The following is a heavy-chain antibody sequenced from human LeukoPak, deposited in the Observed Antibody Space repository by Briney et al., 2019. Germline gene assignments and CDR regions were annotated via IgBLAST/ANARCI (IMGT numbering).Heavy chain of an antibody. V-gene: IGHV4-59*01. CDR2: IYYSVTT. D-gene: IGHD2-2*01. CDR1: GDSITTYF. CDR3: ARDRAMPTAPGYWFDP. J-gene: IGHJ5*02. Sequence: SETLSLTCTVSGDSITTYFWSWIRQPPGKGREWIGHIYYSVTTTYTPSIKSRVTISVDKSTSQVSLKRSSVTAADTAVYYCARDRAMPTAPGYWFDPWGQGTLVTVSS.